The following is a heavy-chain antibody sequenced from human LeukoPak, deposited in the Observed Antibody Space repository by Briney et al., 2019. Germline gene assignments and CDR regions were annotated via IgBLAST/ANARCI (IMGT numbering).Heavy chain of an antibody. CDR3: ARSARQGLNYYGSGSYYRPYYYYYMDV. CDR2: ISSSSSYI. D-gene: IGHD3-10*01. V-gene: IGHV3-21*01. CDR1: GFAFSSYR. J-gene: IGHJ6*03. Sequence: GGSLRLSCAASGFAFSSYRMNWVRQAPGKGLEWVSSISSSSSYIYYADSVKGRFTISRDNAKNSLFLQMNSLRAEDTAVYYCARSARQGLNYYGSGSYYRPYYYYYMDVWGKGTTVTISS.